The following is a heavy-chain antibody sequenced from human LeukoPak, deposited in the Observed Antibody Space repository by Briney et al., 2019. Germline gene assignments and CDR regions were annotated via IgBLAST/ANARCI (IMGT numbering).Heavy chain of an antibody. V-gene: IGHV3-7*01. Sequence: GESLRLSCAASGFTFSSFYMSWVRQAPGKGLEWVANIKQDGSETHYVDSVKGRFTISRDNAKNSLYLQINSLRVEDTAVYYCATSFRDREEKIDYWGQGSLVTVSS. J-gene: IGHJ4*02. CDR3: ATSFRDREEKIDY. D-gene: IGHD1-14*01. CDR2: IKQDGSET. CDR1: GFTFSSFY.